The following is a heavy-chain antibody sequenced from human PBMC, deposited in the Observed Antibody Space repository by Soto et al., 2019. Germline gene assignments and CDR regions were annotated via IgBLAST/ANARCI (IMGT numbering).Heavy chain of an antibody. V-gene: IGHV3-30-3*01. CDR2: ISYDGSNK. J-gene: IGHJ4*02. CDR3: ARVSLIVVVVAATLDFDY. CDR1: GFTFSSYA. Sequence: QVQLVESGGGVVQPGRSLRLSCAASGFTFSSYAMHWVRQAPGKGLEWVAVISYDGSNKYYADSVKGRFTISRDNSKNTLYLQMNSLRAEDTAVYYCARVSLIVVVVAATLDFDYCGQGTLVTVSS. D-gene: IGHD2-15*01.